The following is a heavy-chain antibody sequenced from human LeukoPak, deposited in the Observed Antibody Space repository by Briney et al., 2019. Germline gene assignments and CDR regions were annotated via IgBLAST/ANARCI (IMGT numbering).Heavy chain of an antibody. D-gene: IGHD2-8*01. V-gene: IGHV3-23*01. J-gene: IGHJ4*02. CDR2: ISDSGDYT. CDR1: GFTFSSYA. CDR3: AKDTSIGNYCTNGVCSPFDY. Sequence: QSGGSLTLSCAGSGFTFSSYAMSWVRQAPGQGLEWVSVISDSGDYTYYADSVRGRFTISRDNSRNTLYLQMISLRPEDTAVYYCAKDTSIGNYCTNGVCSPFDYWGQGTLVTVSS.